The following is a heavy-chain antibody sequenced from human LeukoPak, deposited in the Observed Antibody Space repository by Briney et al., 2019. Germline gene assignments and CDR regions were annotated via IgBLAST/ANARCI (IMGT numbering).Heavy chain of an antibody. CDR1: GYTFTNFD. V-gene: IGHV1-18*01. Sequence: ASVKVSCKASGYTFTNFDITWVRQAPGQGLEWMGWISTYNGDTKYAQKFQDRVTMTTDTSTSAAYMELRSLRSGDSAVYYCARGSTPIDHWGQGTLVPVSS. J-gene: IGHJ4*02. CDR3: ARGSTPIDH. CDR2: ISTYNGDT.